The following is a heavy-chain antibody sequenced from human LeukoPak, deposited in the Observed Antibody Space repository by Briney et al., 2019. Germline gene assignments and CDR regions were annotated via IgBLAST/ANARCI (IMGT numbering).Heavy chain of an antibody. Sequence: ASVTVSCKASGYTFTGYYMHWVRQAPGQGLEWMGRINPNSGGTNYAQKFQGRVTMTRDTSISTAYMELSRLRSDDTAVYYCARITMVRGSAARDYWGQGTLVTVSS. CDR2: INPNSGGT. D-gene: IGHD3-10*01. J-gene: IGHJ4*02. CDR1: GYTFTGYY. V-gene: IGHV1-2*06. CDR3: ARITMVRGSAARDY.